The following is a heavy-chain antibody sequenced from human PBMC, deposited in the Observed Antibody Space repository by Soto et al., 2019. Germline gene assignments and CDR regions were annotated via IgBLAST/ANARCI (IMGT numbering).Heavy chain of an antibody. V-gene: IGHV3-64D*06. CDR3: VKGEYYYDSSGYYPFGY. CDR1: GFTFSIYA. J-gene: IGHJ4*02. Sequence: GGSLRLSCSASGFTFSIYAMHWVRQAPGKGLEYVSSISTNGGSTHYADSVKGRFTISRDNSKNTQYLQMSSLRADDTAVYYCVKGEYYYDSSGYYPFGYWGQGTLVTVSS. D-gene: IGHD3-22*01. CDR2: ISTNGGST.